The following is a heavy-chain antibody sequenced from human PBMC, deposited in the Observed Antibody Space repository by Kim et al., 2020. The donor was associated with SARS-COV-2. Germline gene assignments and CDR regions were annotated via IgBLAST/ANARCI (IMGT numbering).Heavy chain of an antibody. D-gene: IGHD6-19*01. CDR3: ASHQRYSRGWYGAFYY. Sequence: SETLSLTCTVSGGSLSSSSYYWGWIRQPPGKGLEWIGTAYYIGNTYYNPALKSRATISVDTSKNQFSLKLGSVTAADTAVYYWASHQRYSRGWYGAFYY. CDR1: GGSLSSSSYY. CDR2: AYYIGNT. J-gene: IGHJ6*01. V-gene: IGHV4-39*01.